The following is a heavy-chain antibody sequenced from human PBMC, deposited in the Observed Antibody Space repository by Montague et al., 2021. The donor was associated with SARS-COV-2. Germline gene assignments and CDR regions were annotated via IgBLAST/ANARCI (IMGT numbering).Heavy chain of an antibody. CDR2: ISSSGGSV. Sequence: SLRLSCAASGFAFSSYEMDWVRQAPGKGLEWIAYISSSGGSVQYADFMMGRFTISRDNARNSLYLQMNSLRAEDTAVYYCAREVAGRHGDCNDYWGQGTLVTVSS. CDR1: GFAFSSYE. J-gene: IGHJ4*02. CDR3: AREVAGRHGDCNDY. D-gene: IGHD2-21*02. V-gene: IGHV3-48*03.